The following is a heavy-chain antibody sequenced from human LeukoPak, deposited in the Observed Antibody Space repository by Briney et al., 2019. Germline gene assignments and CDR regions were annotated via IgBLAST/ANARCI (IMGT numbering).Heavy chain of an antibody. CDR1: GFTFSSYG. V-gene: IGHV3-30*18. CDR3: AKDNYGMDV. CDR2: ISYDGSNK. Sequence: GGSLRLSCAASGFTFSSYGMHWVRQAPGKGLEWVAVISYDGSNKYYADSVKGRFTISRDNSKNTLYLQMNSLRAEDTAVYYCAKDNYGMDVWGQGTTVTVSS. J-gene: IGHJ6*02.